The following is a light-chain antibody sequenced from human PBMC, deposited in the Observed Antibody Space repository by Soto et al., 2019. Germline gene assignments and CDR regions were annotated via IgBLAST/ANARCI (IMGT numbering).Light chain of an antibody. J-gene: IGKJ1*01. V-gene: IGKV3-20*01. CDR1: QSVSSSY. CDR2: GVS. Sequence: EIVLTQSPGTLSLSPGERATLSCRASQSVSSSYLAWYQQKPGQAPSLLIYGVSNRATGIPERFSASGSGTDFTLTISDVQPEDFALYYCHQRQSWPRTFGQGTKVDVK. CDR3: HQRQSWPRT.